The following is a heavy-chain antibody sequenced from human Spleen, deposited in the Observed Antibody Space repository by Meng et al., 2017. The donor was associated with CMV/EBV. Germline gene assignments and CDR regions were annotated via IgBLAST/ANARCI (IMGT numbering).Heavy chain of an antibody. Sequence: ASVKVSCKASGYTFTSYGISWVRQAPGQGLEWMGWISAYNGNTNYAQKLQGRVTMTTDTSTSTAYMELRSLRSDDTAVYYCARRYYDVLTGYYYFDQWGQGTQVTVSS. V-gene: IGHV1-18*01. CDR1: GYTFTSYG. D-gene: IGHD3-9*01. CDR3: ARRYYDVLTGYYYFDQ. J-gene: IGHJ4*02. CDR2: ISAYNGNT.